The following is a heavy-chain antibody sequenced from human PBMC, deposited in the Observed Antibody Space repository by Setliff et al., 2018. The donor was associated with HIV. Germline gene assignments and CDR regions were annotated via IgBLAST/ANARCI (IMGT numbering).Heavy chain of an antibody. J-gene: IGHJ4*02. CDR3: AREGKTALVTKYFDY. CDR1: GGSISSATYY. V-gene: IGHV4-31*03. CDR2: NDYSGSA. Sequence: SETLSLTCTVSGGSISSATYYWSWIRQYPGKGLEWIGYNDYSGSAYYNPSLKRRITISRDTSKNQFSLKMNSVTAADTAVYYCAREGKTALVTKYFDYWGQGTLVTVSS. D-gene: IGHD5-18*01.